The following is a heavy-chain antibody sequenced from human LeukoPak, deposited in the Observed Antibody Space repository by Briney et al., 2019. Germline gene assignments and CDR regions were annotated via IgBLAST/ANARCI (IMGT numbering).Heavy chain of an antibody. CDR1: GFSFSTYE. CDR3: ARGDPYADL. CDR2: ITISGNTR. Sequence: PGGSLRLSCAASGFSFSTYEMNWVRQAPGKGLEWVSGITISGNTRNYADSVKGQFTISRDNARNSLYLQMNSLRVEDTAVYYCARGDPYADLWGQGTLVTVAS. D-gene: IGHD2-2*01. V-gene: IGHV3-48*03. J-gene: IGHJ5*02.